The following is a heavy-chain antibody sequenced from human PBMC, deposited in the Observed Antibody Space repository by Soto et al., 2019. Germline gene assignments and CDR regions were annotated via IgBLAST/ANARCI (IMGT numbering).Heavy chain of an antibody. D-gene: IGHD2-15*01. CDR1: GGSISSGDYY. CDR2: IYYSGST. J-gene: IGHJ4*02. V-gene: IGHV4-30-4*01. CDR3: ARGCSGGSCYFDY. Sequence: SETLSLTCTVSGGSISSGDYYWSWIRQPPGKGLEWIGYIYYSGSTYYNPSLKSRVTISVDTSKNQFSLKLSSVTAADTAVYYCARGCSGGSCYFDYWGQGTLVTVSS.